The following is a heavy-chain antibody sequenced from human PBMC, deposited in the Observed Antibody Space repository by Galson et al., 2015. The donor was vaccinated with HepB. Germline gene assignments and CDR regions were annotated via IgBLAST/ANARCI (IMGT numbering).Heavy chain of an antibody. D-gene: IGHD3-10*01. CDR1: GFTFSSYS. CDR2: ISSSSSYI. Sequence: SLRLSCAASGFTFSSYSMNWVRQAPGKGLEWVSSISSSSSYIYYADSVKGRFTISRDNAKNSLYLQMNSLRAEDTAVYYCARGRGLTMVRGGIFDYWGQGTLVTVSS. V-gene: IGHV3-21*01. J-gene: IGHJ4*02. CDR3: ARGRGLTMVRGGIFDY.